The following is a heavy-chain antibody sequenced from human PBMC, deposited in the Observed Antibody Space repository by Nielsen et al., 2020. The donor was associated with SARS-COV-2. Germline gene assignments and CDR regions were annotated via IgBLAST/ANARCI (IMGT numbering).Heavy chain of an antibody. CDR3: ARSPFHRSSWYGMDV. CDR2: ISGGSATI. CDR1: GFIFTTYD. J-gene: IGHJ6*02. V-gene: IGHV3-48*01. D-gene: IGHD6-13*01. Sequence: GESLKISCAASGFIFTTYDMRWVRQAPGKGLEWVSYISGGSATIYYADSVEGRFTISRDNVKNSLYLQLSSLSAEDTAVYYCARSPFHRSSWYGMDVWGQGTTVTVSS.